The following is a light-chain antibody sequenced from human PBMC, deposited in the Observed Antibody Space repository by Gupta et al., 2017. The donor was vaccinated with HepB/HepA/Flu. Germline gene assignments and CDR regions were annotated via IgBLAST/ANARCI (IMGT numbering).Light chain of an antibody. J-gene: IGLJ2*01. CDR2: EVN. Sequence: QSALTQPASVSGSPGQSITISCTGSSSNIGTYNLVSWYQQHPGKAPKLMLYEVNERPSGISDRFSGSKSGNTASLTISGLQAEDEADYYCCSFAVGNSVVFGGGTKLTVL. CDR3: CSFAVGNSVV. CDR1: SSNIGTYNL. V-gene: IGLV2-23*02.